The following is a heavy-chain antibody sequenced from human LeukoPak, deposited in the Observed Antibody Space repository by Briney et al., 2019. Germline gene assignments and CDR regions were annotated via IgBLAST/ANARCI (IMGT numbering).Heavy chain of an antibody. CDR2: IIGSGGST. CDR3: AKTGAAAGTHYYYYYMDV. CDR1: GFTLSSYA. Sequence: PRGSLRLACAAYGFTLSSYAMSWVRQAPGEGLGWVSAIIGSGGSTYYADSVKGRFTLSRDNSKNTLYLQMNSLRAEDKAVYYCAKTGAAAGTHYYYYYMDVWGKGTTVTVS. V-gene: IGHV3-23*01. J-gene: IGHJ6*03. D-gene: IGHD6-13*01.